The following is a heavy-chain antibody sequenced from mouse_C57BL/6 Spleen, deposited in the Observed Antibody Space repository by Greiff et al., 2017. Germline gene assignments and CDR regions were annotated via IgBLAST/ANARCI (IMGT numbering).Heavy chain of an antibody. CDR1: GFTFSDYY. D-gene: IGHD2-4*01. CDR3: ARRGYYDYLFDY. J-gene: IGHJ2*01. V-gene: IGHV5-12*01. Sequence: EVKVVESGGGLVQPGGSLKLSCAASGFTFSDYYMYWVRQTPEKRLEWVAYISNGGGSTYYPDTVKGRFTISRDNAKNTLYLQMSRLKSEDTAMYYCARRGYYDYLFDYWGQGTTLTVSS. CDR2: ISNGGGST.